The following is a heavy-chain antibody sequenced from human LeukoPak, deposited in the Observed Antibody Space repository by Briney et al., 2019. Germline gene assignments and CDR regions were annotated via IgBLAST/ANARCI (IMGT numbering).Heavy chain of an antibody. CDR1: GGSISSGGYY. CDR2: IYYSGST. J-gene: IGHJ3*02. CDR3: ASPSSGWPNDAFDI. D-gene: IGHD6-19*01. V-gene: IGHV4-31*03. Sequence: ASQTLSLTCTVSGGSISSGGYYWSWIRQHPGKGLEWTGYIYYSGSTYYNPSLKSRVTISVDTSKNQFSLKLSSVTAADTAVYYCASPSSGWPNDAFDIWGQGTMVTVSS.